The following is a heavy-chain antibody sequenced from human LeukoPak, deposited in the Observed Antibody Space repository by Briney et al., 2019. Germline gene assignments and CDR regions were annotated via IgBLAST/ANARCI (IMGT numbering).Heavy chain of an antibody. D-gene: IGHD1-26*01. CDR2: VAPLLETT. CDR1: GGTFSGYS. CDR3: ARDRIVGALGWLDS. Sequence: ASVKVSCKSPGGTFSGYSITWVRQAPGQGLEWMGGVAPLLETTNYAPKFRGRMTITADESTSTAYMELTSLRSDDTAVYYCARDRIVGALGWLDSWGQGTLVTVSS. J-gene: IGHJ5*01. V-gene: IGHV1-69*13.